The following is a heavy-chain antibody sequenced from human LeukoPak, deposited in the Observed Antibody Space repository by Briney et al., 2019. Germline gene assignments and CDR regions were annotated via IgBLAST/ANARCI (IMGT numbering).Heavy chain of an antibody. J-gene: IGHJ4*02. CDR3: AGVADFGELLYFDY. Sequence: SETLSLTCAVSGGSISSSNWWSWVRQPPGKGLEWIEEIYHSGSTNYNPSLKSRVTISVDKSKNQFSLKLSSVTAADTAVYYCAGVADFGELLYFDYWGQGTLVTVSS. V-gene: IGHV4-4*02. CDR2: IYHSGST. D-gene: IGHD3-10*01. CDR1: GGSISSSNW.